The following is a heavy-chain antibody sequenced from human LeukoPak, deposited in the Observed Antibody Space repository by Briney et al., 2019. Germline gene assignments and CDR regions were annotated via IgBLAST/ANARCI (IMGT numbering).Heavy chain of an antibody. CDR2: INHSGST. CDR1: GGALSGFY. V-gene: IGHV4-34*01. Sequence: PSETLSPPCAVFGGALSGFYWRWIPPPPREGVGWSGEINHSGSTNYNPSLKSRVTISVDTSKNQFSLKLSSVTAADTAVYYCARGPPRWLQRNYYFDYWGQGTLVTVSS. J-gene: IGHJ4*02. D-gene: IGHD5-24*01. CDR3: ARGPPRWLQRNYYFDY.